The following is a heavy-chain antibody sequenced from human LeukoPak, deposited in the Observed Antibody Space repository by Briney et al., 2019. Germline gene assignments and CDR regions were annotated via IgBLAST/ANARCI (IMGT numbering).Heavy chain of an antibody. Sequence: GGSLRLSCAASRFTFSSYAMSWVRQAPGKGLEWVSAISGSGGVTYYADSVKGRFTISRDNSSNTLYLQMTSLKAEDTAVYYCTRGGLTGYYKGYYYYYMDVWGKGTTVTISS. J-gene: IGHJ6*03. D-gene: IGHD3-9*01. CDR1: RFTFSSYA. CDR2: ISGSGGVT. CDR3: TRGGLTGYYKGYYYYYMDV. V-gene: IGHV3-23*01.